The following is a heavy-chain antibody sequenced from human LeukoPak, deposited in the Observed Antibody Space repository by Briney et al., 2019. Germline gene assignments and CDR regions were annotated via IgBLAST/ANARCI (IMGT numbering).Heavy chain of an antibody. V-gene: IGHV1-2*02. CDR1: GYTFTGYY. D-gene: IGHD5-24*01. Sequence: ASVKVSCKASGYTFTGYYMHWVRQAPGQGLEWMGWINPNSGGTNYAQKFRGRVTMTRDTSISTAYMELSRLRSDDTAVYYCAREMATPQPFDYWGQGTLVTVSS. J-gene: IGHJ4*02. CDR3: AREMATPQPFDY. CDR2: INPNSGGT.